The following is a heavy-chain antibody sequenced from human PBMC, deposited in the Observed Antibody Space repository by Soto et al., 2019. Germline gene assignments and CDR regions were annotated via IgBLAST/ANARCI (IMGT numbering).Heavy chain of an antibody. J-gene: IGHJ2*01. CDR2: IYYSGST. D-gene: IGHD4-17*01. V-gene: IGHV4-39*02. Sequence: SETLSLACTVSGGSISSSSAYWGWIRQPPGKGLEWIGSIYYSGSTYYNPSLQSRVTISVDTSKNHFSLKLTSVTAADTAVYYCAKSTWTTWYFDFWGRGTLGTVSS. CDR1: GGSISSSSAY. CDR3: AKSTWTTWYFDF.